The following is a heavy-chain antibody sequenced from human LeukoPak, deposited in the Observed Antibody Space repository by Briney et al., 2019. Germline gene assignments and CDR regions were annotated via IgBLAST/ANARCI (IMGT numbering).Heavy chain of an antibody. Sequence: GGSLRLSCAASGFTFSSYAMSWVRQAPGKGLEWVSAISGSGGSTYYADSVKGRFTISRDNSKSTLYLQMNSLRAEDTAVYYCARGERSGWHYDYWGQGTLVTVSS. CDR3: ARGERSGWHYDY. CDR2: ISGSGGST. CDR1: GFTFSSYA. V-gene: IGHV3-23*01. D-gene: IGHD6-19*01. J-gene: IGHJ4*02.